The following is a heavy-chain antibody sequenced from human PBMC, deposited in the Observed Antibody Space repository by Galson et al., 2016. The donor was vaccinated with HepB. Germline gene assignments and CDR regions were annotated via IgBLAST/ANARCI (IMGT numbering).Heavy chain of an antibody. CDR1: GDSIRSGNW. CDR3: VRRPREGGFTAPDY. J-gene: IGHJ4*02. CDR2: IYHGGIT. V-gene: IGHV4-4*02. D-gene: IGHD2-15*01. Sequence: SETLSLTCTVSGDSIRSGNWWTWVRQSPGKGLQWIGEIYHGGITNYNPSLASRVFMSVDKSKNQFSLELSSVTAADTAVYYCVRRPREGGFTAPDYWGQGSLVTVSS.